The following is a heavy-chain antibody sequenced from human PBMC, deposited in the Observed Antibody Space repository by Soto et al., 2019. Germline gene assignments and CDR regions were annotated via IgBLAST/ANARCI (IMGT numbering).Heavy chain of an antibody. J-gene: IGHJ6*02. Sequence: EVQLVESGGGLVQPGGSLRLSCAASGFTFSSYSMNWVRQAPGKGLEWVSYISSSSSTIFYADSVKGRFTISRDNSQNTLYVQMTSLRVDDTAIFYCVREGRPGDYASLGYFGMDVWGQGTTVTVSS. D-gene: IGHD4-17*01. V-gene: IGHV3-48*01. CDR2: ISSSSSTI. CDR1: GFTFSSYS. CDR3: VREGRPGDYASLGYFGMDV.